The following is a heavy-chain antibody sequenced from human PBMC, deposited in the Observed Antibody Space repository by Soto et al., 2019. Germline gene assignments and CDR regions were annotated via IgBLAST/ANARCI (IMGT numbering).Heavy chain of an antibody. V-gene: IGHV3-23*05. CDR2: IFSGGVTT. Sequence: GGSLRLSCSASGFTVSTYTMGWVRLAPGKGLEWVSTIFSGGVTTKYADSVTGRFSISRDNSKNILYLQMNSLGVDDTAVYYCATLGGLYSDYLNSNFQSWGQGTLVTVSS. D-gene: IGHD4-17*01. CDR1: GFTVSTYT. CDR3: ATLGGLYSDYLNSNFQS. J-gene: IGHJ4*02.